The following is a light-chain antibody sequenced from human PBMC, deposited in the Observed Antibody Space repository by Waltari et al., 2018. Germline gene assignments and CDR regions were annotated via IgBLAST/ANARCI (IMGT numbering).Light chain of an antibody. CDR2: DVY. CDR3: SSYTSISTSVV. J-gene: IGLJ2*01. V-gene: IGLV2-14*03. CDR1: NSDVGGYDF. Sequence: QSALTQPASVSGSPGQSITISCTGTNSDVGGYDFVSWSQQYPGKAPKLVIYDVYYRPAGVSDRVSASKSGNTASLTISGLQTVDEADYYCSSYTSISTSVVFGGGTKLTVL.